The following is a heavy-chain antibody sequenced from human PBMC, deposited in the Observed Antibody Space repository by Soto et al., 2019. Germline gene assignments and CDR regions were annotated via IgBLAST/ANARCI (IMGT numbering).Heavy chain of an antibody. V-gene: IGHV1-69*12. CDR1: GGTFSSYA. J-gene: IGHJ4*02. CDR2: IIPIFGTA. D-gene: IGHD4-4*01. CDR3: ASEAGYSNYGLRGGHFDY. Sequence: QVQLVRSGAEVKKPGSSVKVSCKASGGTFSSYAISWVRQAPGQGLEWMGGIIPIFGTANYAQKFQGRVTITADESTSTAYMELSSLRSEDTAVYYCASEAGYSNYGLRGGHFDYWGQGTLVTVSS.